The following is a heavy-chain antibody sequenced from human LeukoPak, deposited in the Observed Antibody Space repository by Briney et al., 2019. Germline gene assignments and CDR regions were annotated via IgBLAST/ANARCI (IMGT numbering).Heavy chain of an antibody. D-gene: IGHD5-12*01. V-gene: IGHV4-59*01. CDR1: GGSISSYY. J-gene: IGHJ5*02. CDR3: ASGGIVATSGWFDP. Sequence: ETLSLTCTVSGGSISSYYWSWIRQPPGKRLEWIGYVSYSGNTNYNPSFKSRVTISVDTSKNSFSLNLRSVTAADTAVYYCASGGIVATSGWFDPWGQGTLVTVSS. CDR2: VSYSGNT.